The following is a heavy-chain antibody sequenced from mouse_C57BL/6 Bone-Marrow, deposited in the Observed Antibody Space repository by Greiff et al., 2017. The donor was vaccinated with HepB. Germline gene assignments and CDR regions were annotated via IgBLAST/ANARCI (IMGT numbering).Heavy chain of an antibody. J-gene: IGHJ2*01. V-gene: IGHV1-82*01. CDR2: IYPGDGDT. Sequence: QVQLQQSGPELVKPGASVKISCKASGYTFSGSWMHWVKQRPGKGLEWIGRIYPGDGDTNYNGKFKGKATLTADKSSSTAYMQLSSLTSEDSAVYFFARKGGYSHYFDDWGQGTTLTVSS. CDR3: ARKGGYSHYFDD. CDR1: GYTFSGSW.